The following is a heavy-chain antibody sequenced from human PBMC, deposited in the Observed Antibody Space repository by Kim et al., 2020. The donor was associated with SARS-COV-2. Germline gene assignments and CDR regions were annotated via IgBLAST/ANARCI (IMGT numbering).Heavy chain of an antibody. CDR2: INAGNGNT. J-gene: IGHJ6*02. CDR3: ARDPSIQSPKDIAVAGDYYYYGMDV. CDR1: GYTFTSYA. Sequence: ASVKVSCKASGYTFTSYAMHWVRQAPGQRLEWMGWINAGNGNTKYSQKFQGRVTITRDTSASTAYMELSSLRSEDTAVYYCARDPSIQSPKDIAVAGDYYYYGMDVWGQGTTVTVSS. V-gene: IGHV1-3*01. D-gene: IGHD6-19*01.